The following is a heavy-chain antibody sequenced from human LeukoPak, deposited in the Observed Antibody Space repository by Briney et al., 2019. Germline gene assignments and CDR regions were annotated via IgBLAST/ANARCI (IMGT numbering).Heavy chain of an antibody. Sequence: PGGSLRLSCAASGFTFSNAWMSWVRQAPGKGLEWVGGIKSKTDGGTTDYAAPVKGRFTISRDDSKNTLYLQMNSLKTEDTAVYYCTTVSESSGWYVAVYYYYMDVWGKGTTVTVSS. D-gene: IGHD6-19*01. CDR1: GFTFSNAW. CDR3: TTVSESSGWYVAVYYYYMDV. V-gene: IGHV3-15*01. CDR2: IKSKTDGGTT. J-gene: IGHJ6*03.